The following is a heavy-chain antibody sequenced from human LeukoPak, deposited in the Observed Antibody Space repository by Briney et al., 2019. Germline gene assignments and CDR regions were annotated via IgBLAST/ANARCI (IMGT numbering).Heavy chain of an antibody. J-gene: IGHJ4*02. CDR3: TRVSTTDDY. D-gene: IGHD2/OR15-2a*01. V-gene: IGHV3-48*04. CDR2: IISSGSVI. CDR1: GFTFSSYS. Sequence: QPGGSLRLSCAGSGFTFSSYSMNWVRQAPGKGLEWVSYIISSGSVIYYADSVKGRFTISRDNTKNTLYLQMDSLRAEDTAVYYCTRVSTTDDYWGQGTLVTVSS.